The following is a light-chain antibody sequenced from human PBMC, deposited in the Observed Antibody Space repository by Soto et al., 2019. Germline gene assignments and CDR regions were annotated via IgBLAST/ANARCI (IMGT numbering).Light chain of an antibody. CDR1: QAISIW. CDR3: QQCDDWPRT. V-gene: IGKV1-12*01. CDR2: AAS. Sequence: DIQMTQSPSFVSASVGDRVTITCRASQAISIWLAWYQQKPGKAPRLLMYAASNLQSGVPSRFSGSGSGTDFTLTISSLQSEDFAVYYCQQCDDWPRTFGQGTKVEIK. J-gene: IGKJ1*01.